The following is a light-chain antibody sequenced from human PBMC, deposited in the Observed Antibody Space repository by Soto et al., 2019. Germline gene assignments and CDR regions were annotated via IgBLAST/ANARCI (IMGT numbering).Light chain of an antibody. V-gene: IGKV3-15*01. Sequence: EIVMTQSPATLSVSPGERATLSCRASQSVSNNLAWYQKKPGQAPRLLIYGASTRATGIPARFSGSGSGTEFPLTMSSLQSEDFAFYYCQQYNNWWTFGQGTRVDIK. CDR1: QSVSNN. CDR3: QQYNNWWT. CDR2: GAS. J-gene: IGKJ1*01.